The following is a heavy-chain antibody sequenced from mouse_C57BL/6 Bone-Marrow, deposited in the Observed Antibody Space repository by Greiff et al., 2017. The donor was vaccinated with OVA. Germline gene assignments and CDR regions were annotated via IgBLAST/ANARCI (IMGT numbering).Heavy chain of an antibody. CDR2: IHPNSGST. J-gene: IGHJ4*01. Sequence: QVQLQQPGAELVKPGASVKLSCKASGYTFTSYWMHWVKQRPGQGLEWIGMIHPNSGSTNYNEKFKSKATLTVDKSSSTAYMQLSSLTSEDSAVYYCARGGGSSYYYAMDYWGQGTSGTVSS. D-gene: IGHD1-1*01. CDR1: GYTFTSYW. CDR3: ARGGGSSYYYAMDY. V-gene: IGHV1-64*01.